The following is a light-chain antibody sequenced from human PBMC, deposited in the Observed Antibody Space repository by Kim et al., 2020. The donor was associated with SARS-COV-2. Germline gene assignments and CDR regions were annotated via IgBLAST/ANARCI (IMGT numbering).Light chain of an antibody. Sequence: LSPGERATLSCRASQTIDKKYFAWYQQKPGQAPRLLIYGTSNRATGIPDRFSGSGSGTDFALTISRLEPEDLAVYYCQHYGTSLPITFGQGTRLEIK. CDR3: QHYGTSLPIT. CDR2: GTS. V-gene: IGKV3-20*01. CDR1: QTIDKKY. J-gene: IGKJ5*01.